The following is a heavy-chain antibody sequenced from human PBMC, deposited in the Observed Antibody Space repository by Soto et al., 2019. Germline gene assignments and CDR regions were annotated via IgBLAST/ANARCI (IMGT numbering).Heavy chain of an antibody. Sequence: LSLTCTVSGASVSKYYWNWIRQPAGKVLEWIGRIHSTRSPNYNPSLKSRVTMSVDTSKNQFSLKLNLTSVTAADTAVYYCARSPAYGDYANLDTWGQGTLATVSS. CDR3: ARSPAYGDYANLDT. CDR2: IHSTRSP. J-gene: IGHJ5*02. CDR1: GASVSKYY. V-gene: IGHV4-4*07. D-gene: IGHD4-17*01.